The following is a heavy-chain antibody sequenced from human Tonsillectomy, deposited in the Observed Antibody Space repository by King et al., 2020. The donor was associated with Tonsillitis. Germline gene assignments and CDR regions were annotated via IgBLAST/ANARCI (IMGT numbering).Heavy chain of an antibody. J-gene: IGHJ5*02. Sequence: KLVQSGGGVVQPGRSLRLSCAASGFTFSSYGMHWVRQAPGKGLEWVAVIWYDGSNKYYADSVKGRFTISRDNSKNTLYLQMNSLRAEDTAVYYCARDYLYSSSWYSWFDPWGQGTLVTVSS. CDR1: GFTFSSYG. V-gene: IGHV3-33*01. CDR3: ARDYLYSSSWYSWFDP. CDR2: IWYDGSNK. D-gene: IGHD6-13*01.